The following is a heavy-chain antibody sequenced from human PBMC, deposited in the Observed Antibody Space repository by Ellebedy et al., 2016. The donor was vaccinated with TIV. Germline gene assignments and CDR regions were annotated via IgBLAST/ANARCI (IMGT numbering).Heavy chain of an antibody. V-gene: IGHV1-24*01. CDR1: GYTLTELS. J-gene: IGHJ4*02. Sequence: AASVKVSCKVSGYTLTELSMHWVRQAPGKGPEWMGGFDPEDGEIIYAQKFQGRVTMTEDTSTDTAYMELSSLRSDDTAVYYCARDEEYYYDSSGYPFDYWGQGTLVTVSS. CDR2: FDPEDGEI. D-gene: IGHD3-22*01. CDR3: ARDEEYYYDSSGYPFDY.